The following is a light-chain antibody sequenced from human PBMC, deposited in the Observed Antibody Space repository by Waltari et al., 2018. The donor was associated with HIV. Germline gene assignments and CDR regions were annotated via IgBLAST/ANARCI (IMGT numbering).Light chain of an antibody. J-gene: IGLJ2*01. CDR1: ALPKHF. CDR2: KDS. Sequence: SYELTQPPSVSVSPGQTATITCSGDALPKHFAYWYQQKPGQAPLLVIYKDSGRPSGIPDRFSGSNEGTKGTLIISGVQAEDEADYYCESADSTGNYWAFGGGTKLTVL. CDR3: ESADSTGNYWA. V-gene: IGLV3-25*03.